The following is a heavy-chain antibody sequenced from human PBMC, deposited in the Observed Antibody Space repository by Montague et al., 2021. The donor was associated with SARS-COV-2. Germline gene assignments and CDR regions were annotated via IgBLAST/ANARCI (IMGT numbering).Heavy chain of an antibody. CDR3: ASQVPDFWSGIDY. D-gene: IGHD3-3*01. Sequence: SETLSLTCTVSGGSISSYYWSWIRQPPGKGLEWIGYINYSGSTNYNPSLKSRVTISVDTSKNQFSLKLNSVTAADTAVYYCASQVPDFWSGIDYWGQGTLVTVSS. J-gene: IGHJ4*02. CDR1: GGSISSYY. CDR2: INYSGST. V-gene: IGHV4-59*01.